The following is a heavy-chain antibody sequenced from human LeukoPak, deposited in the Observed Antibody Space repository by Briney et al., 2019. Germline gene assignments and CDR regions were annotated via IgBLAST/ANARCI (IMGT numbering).Heavy chain of an antibody. CDR2: IYSGGST. Sequence: QPGGSLRLSCAASGFTVSSNYMSWVRQAPGKGLEWVSVIYSGGSTYYADSVKGRFTISRDNSKNTLYLQMNSLRAEDTAVYYCARADYSSGWGYFDYWGQGTLVTVSS. CDR1: GFTVSSNY. J-gene: IGHJ4*02. CDR3: ARADYSSGWGYFDY. V-gene: IGHV3-53*01. D-gene: IGHD6-19*01.